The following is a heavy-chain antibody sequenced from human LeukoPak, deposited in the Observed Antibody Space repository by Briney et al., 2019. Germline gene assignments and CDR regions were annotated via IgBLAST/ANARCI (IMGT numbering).Heavy chain of an antibody. J-gene: IGHJ2*01. CDR1: GFTFSSYS. V-gene: IGHV3-7*01. CDR3: ARTMVGFLADL. Sequence: GGSLRLSCAASGFTFSSYSMNWVRQAPGKGLEWVANIKEDGSEKYYVDSVKGRFTISRDNAKNSLYLQMNSLRAEDTAVYYCARTMVGFLADLWGRGTLVTVSS. CDR2: IKEDGSEK. D-gene: IGHD3-10*01.